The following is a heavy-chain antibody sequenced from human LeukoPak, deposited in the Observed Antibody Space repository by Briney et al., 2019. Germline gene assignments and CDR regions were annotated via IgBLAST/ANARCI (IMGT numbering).Heavy chain of an antibody. CDR2: ISSSGGTT. D-gene: IGHD6-19*01. V-gene: IGHV3-23*01. CDR3: AKAGIAVPATPEY. CDR1: GFTFSSYA. Sequence: PGGSLRLSCAASGFTFSSYAMSWVRQAPGEGLEWVSVISSSGGTTYYTDSVKGRFISSRDNSKNTLYLQMNSLRAEDTAVYYCAKAGIAVPATPEYCGQGTQVTVSS. J-gene: IGHJ4*02.